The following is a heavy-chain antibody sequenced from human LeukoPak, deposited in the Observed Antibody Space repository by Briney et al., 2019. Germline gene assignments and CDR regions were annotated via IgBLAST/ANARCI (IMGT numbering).Heavy chain of an antibody. V-gene: IGHV3-23*01. CDR2: ISGSGDYT. J-gene: IGHJ4*02. D-gene: IGHD3-16*01. CDR1: GFTFSTYA. CDR3: ARDPYPL. Sequence: GGSLRLSCTASGFTFSTYAMSWVRQAPGKGLEWVSGISGSGDYTYYADSVKGRFTISRDKSRNTLYLQMNSLRGEDTAVYYCARDPYPLWGQGTLVTVSS.